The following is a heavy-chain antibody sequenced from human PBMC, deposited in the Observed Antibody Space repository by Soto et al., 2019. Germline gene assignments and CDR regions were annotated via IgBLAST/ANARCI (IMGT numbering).Heavy chain of an antibody. V-gene: IGHV3-23*01. CDR2: ISGSGGST. Sequence: PGGSLRLSCAASGFTFSSYAMSWVRQAPGKGLEWVSAISGSGGSTYYADSVKGRFTISRDNSKNTLYLQMNSLRSDDTAVYYCARGLGVTIPLYGMDVWGQGTTVTVSS. CDR1: GFTFSSYA. CDR3: ARGLGVTIPLYGMDV. J-gene: IGHJ6*02. D-gene: IGHD3-3*01.